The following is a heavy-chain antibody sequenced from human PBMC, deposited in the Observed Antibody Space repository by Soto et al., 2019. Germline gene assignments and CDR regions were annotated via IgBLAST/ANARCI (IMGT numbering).Heavy chain of an antibody. D-gene: IGHD5-12*01. Sequence: QVQLMQSGTEVKEPGASVNLSCKASGYTFSSSYIHWVRQAPGQGLEWMGIMNPSGDRTNYAQNFQGRVTMNGDTATSTVYMELSSLRSEDTAVYYCARGRGYSGDDLQEDGFDIWGQGTMVTVS. CDR2: MNPSGDRT. V-gene: IGHV1-46*01. CDR3: ARGRGYSGDDLQEDGFDI. CDR1: GYTFSSSY. J-gene: IGHJ3*02.